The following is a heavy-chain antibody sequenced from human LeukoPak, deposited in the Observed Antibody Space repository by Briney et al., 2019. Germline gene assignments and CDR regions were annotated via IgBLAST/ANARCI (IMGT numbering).Heavy chain of an antibody. CDR2: IYPGDSKT. V-gene: IGHV5-51*01. D-gene: IGHD3-16*02. CDR3: TRQLRLGDLSPPGLDY. CDR1: GYQFTNYY. J-gene: IGHJ4*02. Sequence: GASLQISFKGSGYQFTNYYIGWVRQLPGKGLEWMGMIYPGDSKTRYSPSFQGQVTVSVDKSINTAYLQWSSLKASDTAVYYCTRQLRLGDLSPPGLDYWGQGTLVTVSS.